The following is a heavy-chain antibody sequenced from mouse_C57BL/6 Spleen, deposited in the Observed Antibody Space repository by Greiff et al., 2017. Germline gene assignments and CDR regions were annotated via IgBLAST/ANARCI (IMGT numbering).Heavy chain of an antibody. CDR1: GFTFSSYA. D-gene: IGHD1-1*01. CDR3: ARDRGVLRYFDY. V-gene: IGHV5-4*01. Sequence: EVQLMESGGGLVKPGGSLKLSCAASGFTFSSYAMSWVRQTPEKRLEWVATISDGGSHTYYPDNVKGRFTISRDNAKNNLYLQMSHLKSEDTAMYYCARDRGVLRYFDYWGQGTTLTVSS. CDR2: ISDGGSHT. J-gene: IGHJ2*01.